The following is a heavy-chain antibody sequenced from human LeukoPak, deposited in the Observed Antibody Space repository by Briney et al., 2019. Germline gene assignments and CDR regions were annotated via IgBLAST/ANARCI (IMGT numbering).Heavy chain of an antibody. CDR1: GGSISPYY. Sequence: PSETLSLTCTVSGGSISPYYWSWIRQPPGKGLEWIGYFFYSGSTNYNPSLKSRVIISIDTSKNQFSLKLSSVTAADTAVYYCASRPVFHGYSSSWHHLEWGQGTLVTVSS. CDR2: FFYSGST. J-gene: IGHJ4*02. D-gene: IGHD6-13*01. CDR3: ASRPVFHGYSSSWHHLE. V-gene: IGHV4-59*12.